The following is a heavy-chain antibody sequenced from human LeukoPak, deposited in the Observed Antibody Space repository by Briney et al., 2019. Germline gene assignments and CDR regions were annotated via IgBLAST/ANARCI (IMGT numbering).Heavy chain of an antibody. V-gene: IGHV3-66*01. CDR3: ARGASYLYDSSGYFDF. D-gene: IGHD3-22*01. CDR1: GFTVNKKY. CDR2: IAGAGST. Sequence: PGGSLRLACAASGFTVNKKYLSWVRQAPGKGLEWVSIIAGAGSTFYADSVKGRFTISRDNSKNTLFLQMTSLRVDDTAVYSCARGASYLYDSSGYFDFWGQGTLVTVSS. J-gene: IGHJ4*02.